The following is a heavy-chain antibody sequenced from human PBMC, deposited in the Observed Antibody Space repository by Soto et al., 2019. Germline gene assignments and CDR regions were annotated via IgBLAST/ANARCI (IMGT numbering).Heavy chain of an antibody. Sequence: SETLSLTCTVSGGSISSYYWSWIRQPPGKGLEWIGYIYYSGSTNYNPSLKSRVTISVDTSKNQFSLKLSSVTAADTAVYYCATSAPYYDYIWGSFPGAFDIWGQGTMVTVSS. CDR3: ATSAPYYDYIWGSFPGAFDI. CDR1: GGSISSYY. J-gene: IGHJ3*02. CDR2: IYYSGST. D-gene: IGHD3-16*01. V-gene: IGHV4-59*08.